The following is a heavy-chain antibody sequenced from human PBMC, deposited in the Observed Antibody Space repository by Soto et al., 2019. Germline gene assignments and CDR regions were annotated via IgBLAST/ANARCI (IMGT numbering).Heavy chain of an antibody. CDR1: GGSISGYY. CDR2: IYYSGST. J-gene: IGHJ6*02. CDR3: ARERSYSSSWLYYYYGMDV. V-gene: IGHV4-59*01. Sequence: SETLSLTCTVSGGSISGYYWSWIRQPPGKGLEWIGYIYYSGSTNYNPSLKSRVTISVDTSKNQFSLKLSSVTAADTAVYYCARERSYSSSWLYYYYGMDVWGQGTTVTVSS. D-gene: IGHD6-13*01.